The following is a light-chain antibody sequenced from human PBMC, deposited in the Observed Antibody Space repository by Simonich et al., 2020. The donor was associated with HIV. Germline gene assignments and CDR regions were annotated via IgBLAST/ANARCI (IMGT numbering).Light chain of an antibody. CDR1: SSDVGGYNY. Sequence: QSALPQPASVSGSPGQSITLSCTGTSSDVGGYNYVSWYQQHPGKAPKLMIYDVSKRPSGVSNRFAGSKSGNTASLTISGLQAEDEADYYCSSYTSSSTPVFGGGTKLTVL. CDR3: SSYTSSSTPV. CDR2: DVS. V-gene: IGLV2-14*01. J-gene: IGLJ3*02.